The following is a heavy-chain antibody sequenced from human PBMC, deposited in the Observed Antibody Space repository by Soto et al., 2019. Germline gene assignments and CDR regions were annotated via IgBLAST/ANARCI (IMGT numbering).Heavy chain of an antibody. J-gene: IGHJ6*02. CDR1: GGTFSSYA. D-gene: IGHD4-4*01. CDR3: AIQRSTGYYYYGMDV. Sequence: SVKDSCKASGGTFSSYAISWVRQAPGQGLEWMGGIIPIFGTANYAQKFQGRVTITADESTSTAYMELSSLRSEDTAVYYCAIQRSTGYYYYGMDVWGQGTTVTVS. V-gene: IGHV1-69*13. CDR2: IIPIFGTA.